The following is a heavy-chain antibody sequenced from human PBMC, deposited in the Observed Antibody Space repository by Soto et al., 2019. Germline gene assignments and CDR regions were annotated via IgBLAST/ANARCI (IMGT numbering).Heavy chain of an antibody. CDR1: GGYISSYY. CDR2: IYYSGST. CDR3: ARHASLRYFDWLFPPFDY. J-gene: IGHJ4*02. D-gene: IGHD3-9*01. V-gene: IGHV4-59*08. Sequence: SETLSLTCTVSGGYISSYYWSWIRQPPGKGLEWIGYIYYSGSTNYNPSLKSRVTISVDTSKNQFSLKLSSVTAADTAVYYCARHASLRYFDWLFPPFDYWGQGTLVTVSS.